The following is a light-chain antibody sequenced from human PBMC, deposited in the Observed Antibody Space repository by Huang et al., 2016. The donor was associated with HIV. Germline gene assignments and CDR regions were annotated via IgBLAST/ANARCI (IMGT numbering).Light chain of an antibody. Sequence: IVLTQSPGTLSLSPGERATVSCRANESVSSNYLAWYQQRPGQAPRLFIYGASSRATGIPDRFSGSGSGTDFTLTITKVEPEDSAVYYCQQYGSSPLTFGQGTKVEIK. CDR3: QQYGSSPLT. CDR2: GAS. V-gene: IGKV3-20*01. CDR1: ESVSSNY. J-gene: IGKJ1*01.